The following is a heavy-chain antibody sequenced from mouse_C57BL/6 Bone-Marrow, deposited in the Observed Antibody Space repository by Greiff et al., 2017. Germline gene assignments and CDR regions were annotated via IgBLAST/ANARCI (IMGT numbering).Heavy chain of an antibody. CDR3: ARPWAHFDY. V-gene: IGHV1-9*01. CDR2: ILPGSGST. J-gene: IGHJ2*01. Sequence: VKLVESGAELMKPGASVKLSCKATGYTFTGYWIEWVKQRPGHGLEWIGEILPGSGSTNYSEKFKGKATFTADTSSNTAYMQLSSLTTEDSAIYYGARPWAHFDYWGQGTTLTVSS. D-gene: IGHD4-1*01. CDR1: GYTFTGYW.